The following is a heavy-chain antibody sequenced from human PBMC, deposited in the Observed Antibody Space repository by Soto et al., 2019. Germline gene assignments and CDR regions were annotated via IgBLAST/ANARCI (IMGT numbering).Heavy chain of an antibody. CDR1: GGSISSGGYY. CDR3: ARDFYDYPPYYHGKDV. Sequence: QVQLQESGPGLVKPSQTLSLTCTVSGGSISSGGYYWSWIRQHPGKGLGWIGNIYYSGSTYYNPSLTSRVTTSVHTSKNEFSLKLRYVTAADTAVYYCARDFYDYPPYYHGKDVWGQGATVTVFS. CDR2: IYYSGST. V-gene: IGHV4-31*03. D-gene: IGHD3-16*01. J-gene: IGHJ6*02.